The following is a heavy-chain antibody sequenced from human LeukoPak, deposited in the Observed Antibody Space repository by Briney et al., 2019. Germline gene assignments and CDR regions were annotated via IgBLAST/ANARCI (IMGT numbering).Heavy chain of an antibody. V-gene: IGHV4-59*01. Sequence: SETLSLTCTVSGGSISSYYWSWIRQPPGKGLEWIGYIYYSGSTNYNPSLKSRVTISVDTSKNQFSLKLSSVTAADTAVYYCARGTITSQNDYGDYYYYYYGMDVWGQGTTVTVSS. J-gene: IGHJ6*02. D-gene: IGHD4-17*01. CDR3: ARGTITSQNDYGDYYYYYYGMDV. CDR2: IYYSGST. CDR1: GGSISSYY.